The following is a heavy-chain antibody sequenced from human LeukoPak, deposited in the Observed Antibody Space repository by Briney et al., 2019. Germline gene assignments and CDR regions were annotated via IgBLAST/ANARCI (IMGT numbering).Heavy chain of an antibody. CDR1: EFTFRTYA. Sequence: PGESLRLSCEASEFTFRTYAMHWVRQAPGKGLEWVANIRQDGGEKYYLDSVKGRFTVSRDNAKNSLYLQMNSLRAEDTAVYYCARLGARQILEYWGQGTLVTVSS. CDR3: ARLGARQILEY. J-gene: IGHJ4*02. V-gene: IGHV3-7*01. D-gene: IGHD4-17*01. CDR2: IRQDGGEK.